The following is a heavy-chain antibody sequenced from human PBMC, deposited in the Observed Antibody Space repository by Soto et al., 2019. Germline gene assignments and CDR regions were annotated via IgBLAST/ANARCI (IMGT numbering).Heavy chain of an antibody. D-gene: IGHD3-22*01. CDR2: ISGSGGST. CDR1: GFTFSSYA. Sequence: GGSLRLSCAASGFTFSSYAMSWVRQAPGKGLEWVSAISGSGGSTYYADSVKGRFTISRDNSKNTLYLQMNSLRAEDTAVYYCAKYAPINLLVLVTGSLGAFDIWGQGTMVTV. V-gene: IGHV3-23*01. CDR3: AKYAPINLLVLVTGSLGAFDI. J-gene: IGHJ3*02.